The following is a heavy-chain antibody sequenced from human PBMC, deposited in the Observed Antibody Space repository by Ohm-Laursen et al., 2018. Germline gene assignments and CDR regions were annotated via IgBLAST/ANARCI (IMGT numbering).Heavy chain of an antibody. CDR2: IWFDGSNK. Sequence: SLRLSCAASGSGFTFSSYGMHWVRQAPGKGLEWVAVIWFDGSNKYYADSVKGRFTISRDNAKNSLYLQMNSLRVEDTAVYYCARDRYSPYYFDYWGQGTLVTVSS. CDR1: GSGFTFSSYG. J-gene: IGHJ4*02. V-gene: IGHV3-33*01. CDR3: ARDRYSPYYFDY. D-gene: IGHD2-21*01.